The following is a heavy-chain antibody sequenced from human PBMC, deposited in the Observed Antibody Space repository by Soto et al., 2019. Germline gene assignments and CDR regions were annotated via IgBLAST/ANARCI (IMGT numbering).Heavy chain of an antibody. CDR2: IHPNSGGT. CDR3: ARERAISIVVDRGGMDG. D-gene: IGHD3-22*01. Sequence: GSVKVSCQASAYTFPAYYMHCVRQAPLQGLEWMGWIHPNSGGTNYAQKLQGRVTMARDTSISTAYMELSRLRSDDTAVYYCARERAISIVVDRGGMDGWGQGTTVTVSS. CDR1: AYTFPAYY. J-gene: IGHJ6*02. V-gene: IGHV1-2*02.